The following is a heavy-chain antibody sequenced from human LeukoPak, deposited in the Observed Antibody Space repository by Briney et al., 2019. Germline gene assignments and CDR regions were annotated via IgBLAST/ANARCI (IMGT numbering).Heavy chain of an antibody. D-gene: IGHD6-13*01. Sequence: ASVKVSCKASGYTFTSYYMHWVRQAPGQGLEWMGIINPSGGSTNYAQKFQGRVTMTRDTSISTAYMELSRLRSDDTAVYYCARSRFRQQLVLAKPAEYFQHWGQGTLVTVSS. V-gene: IGHV1-46*01. CDR2: INPSGGST. CDR1: GYTFTSYY. CDR3: ARSRFRQQLVLAKPAEYFQH. J-gene: IGHJ1*01.